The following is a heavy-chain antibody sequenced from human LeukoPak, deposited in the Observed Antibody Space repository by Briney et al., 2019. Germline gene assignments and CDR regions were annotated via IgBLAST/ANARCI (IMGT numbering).Heavy chain of an antibody. Sequence: SETLSLTCTVSGGSISSYYWSWIRQPPGKGLEWIGYIYYSGSTNCNPSLKSRVTISVDTSKNQFSLKLSSVTAADTAVYYCARHGVGAKEVPDYWGQGTLVTVSS. V-gene: IGHV4-59*08. CDR3: ARHGVGAKEVPDY. J-gene: IGHJ4*02. CDR2: IYYSGST. D-gene: IGHD1-26*01. CDR1: GGSISSYY.